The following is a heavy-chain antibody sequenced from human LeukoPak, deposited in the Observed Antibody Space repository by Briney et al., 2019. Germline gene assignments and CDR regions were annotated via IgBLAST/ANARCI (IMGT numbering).Heavy chain of an antibody. CDR2: ISSSGSTI. D-gene: IGHD3-10*01. Sequence: PGGSLRLSCAASGFTFSSYEMNWVRQAPGKGLEWVSYISSSGSTIYYADSVKGRFTISRDNAKNSLYLQMNSLRAEDTAVYYCARDGSGSYEGYGMDVWGQGTTVTVSS. V-gene: IGHV3-48*03. CDR3: ARDGSGSYEGYGMDV. J-gene: IGHJ6*02. CDR1: GFTFSSYE.